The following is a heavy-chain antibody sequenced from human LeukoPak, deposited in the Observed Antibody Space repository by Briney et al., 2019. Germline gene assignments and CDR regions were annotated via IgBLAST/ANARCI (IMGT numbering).Heavy chain of an antibody. D-gene: IGHD6-13*01. V-gene: IGHV4-31*03. CDR3: ARASWYEMGNWFDP. J-gene: IGHJ5*02. CDR1: GGSISSGGYY. CDR2: IYYSGST. Sequence: PSETLSLTCTISGGSISSGGYYWSWIRQHPGKGLEWIGYIYYSGSTYYNPSLKSRVTISVDTSKNQFSLKLSSVTAADTAVYYCARASWYEMGNWFDPWGQGTLVTVSS.